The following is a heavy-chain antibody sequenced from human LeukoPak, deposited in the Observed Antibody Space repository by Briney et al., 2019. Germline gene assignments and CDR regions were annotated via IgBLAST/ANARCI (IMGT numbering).Heavy chain of an antibody. Sequence: GSLRLSCAASGFTFSSYEMNWVRQAPGEGLEWIGEINHSGSTNYNPSLKSRVTISVDTSKNQFSLKLSSVTAADTAVYYCAIDYGDYGRLDIWGQGTMVTVSS. V-gene: IGHV4-34*08. J-gene: IGHJ3*02. D-gene: IGHD4-17*01. CDR2: INHSGST. CDR3: AIDYGDYGRLDI. CDR1: GFTFSSYE.